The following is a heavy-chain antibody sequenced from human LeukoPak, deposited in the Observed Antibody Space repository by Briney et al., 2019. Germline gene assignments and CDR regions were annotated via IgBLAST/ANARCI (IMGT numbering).Heavy chain of an antibody. J-gene: IGHJ4*02. V-gene: IGHV3-48*03. D-gene: IGHD6-13*01. Sequence: PGGSLRLSCAASGFTFSSYEMNWVRQAPGEGLEWVSYISSSGSPIYYADSVKGRFTISRDNAKNSLYLQMNSLRAEDTAVYYCTSLPRYGSSWERNYWGQGTLVTVSS. CDR2: ISSSGSPI. CDR3: TSLPRYGSSWERNY. CDR1: GFTFSSYE.